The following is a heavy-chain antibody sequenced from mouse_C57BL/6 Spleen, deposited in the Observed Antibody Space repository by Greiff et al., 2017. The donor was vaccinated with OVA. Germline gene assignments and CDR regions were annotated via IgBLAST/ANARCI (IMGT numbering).Heavy chain of an antibody. J-gene: IGHJ2*01. CDR3: ARDRGSRFDY. Sequence: DVQLVESEGGLVQPGSSMKLSCTASGFTFSDYYMAWVRQVPEKGLEWVANINYDGSSTYYLDSLKSRFTISRDNAKNILYLQMSSLKSEDTAAYYCARDRGSRFDYWGQGTTLTVSS. CDR1: GFTFSDYY. V-gene: IGHV5-16*01. CDR2: INYDGSST. D-gene: IGHD1-1*01.